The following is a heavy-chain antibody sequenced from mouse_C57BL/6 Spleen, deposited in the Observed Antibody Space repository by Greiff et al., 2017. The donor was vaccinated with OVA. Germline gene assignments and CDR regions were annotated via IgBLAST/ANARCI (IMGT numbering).Heavy chain of an antibody. D-gene: IGHD1-1*01. CDR1: GYAFSSYW. Sequence: VQLQQSGAELVKPGASVKISCKASGYAFSSYWMNWVKQRPGKGLEWIGPIYPGDGDPNYNGKFKGKATLTADKSSSTAYMQLSSLTSEDSAVYFCARFYYGSSYGFAYWGQGTLVTVSA. V-gene: IGHV1-80*01. CDR3: ARFYYGSSYGFAY. J-gene: IGHJ3*01. CDR2: IYPGDGDP.